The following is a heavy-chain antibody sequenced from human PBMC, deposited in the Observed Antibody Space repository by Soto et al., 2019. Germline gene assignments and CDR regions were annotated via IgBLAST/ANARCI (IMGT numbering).Heavy chain of an antibody. Sequence: ASVKVSCTAPADTFTSYYIHWVRQATGQGLEWMGWMNPGSGDTGCAQKFQGRVTMTRDISIATAYMELSSLRSDDTAIYYCARMATFGSLNWFDPWGQGTLVTVSS. CDR2: MNPGSGDT. CDR3: ARMATFGSLNWFDP. D-gene: IGHD3-16*01. J-gene: IGHJ5*02. CDR1: ADTFTSYY. V-gene: IGHV1-8*01.